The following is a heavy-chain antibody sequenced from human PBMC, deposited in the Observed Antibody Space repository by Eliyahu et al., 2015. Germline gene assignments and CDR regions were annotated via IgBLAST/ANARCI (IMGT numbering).Heavy chain of an antibody. CDR2: IVVGSGNT. CDR3: AAAPAWGGYDEGEFDY. J-gene: IGHJ4*02. Sequence: QMQLVQSGPEVKKPGTSVKVSCKASGFTFTSSAMQWVRQARGQRLEWIGWIVVGSGNTNYAQKFQERVTITRDMSTSTAYMELSSLRSEDTAVYYCAAAPAWGGYDEGEFDYWGQGTLVTVSS. D-gene: IGHD5-12*01. CDR1: GFTFTSSA. V-gene: IGHV1-58*02.